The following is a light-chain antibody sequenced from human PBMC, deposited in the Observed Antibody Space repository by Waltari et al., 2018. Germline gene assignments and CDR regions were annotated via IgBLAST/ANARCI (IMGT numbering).Light chain of an antibody. CDR2: DVS. J-gene: IGLJ2*01. CDR3: SSYTTGRTVVI. V-gene: IGLV2-14*03. CDR1: NDAIGSSNP. Sequence: QSALTQPASVSGSPGQSIPISSPGPNDAIGSSNPASCYQLHPGHAPNLIIYDVSKRPSGVSDRFSGSKSANTASLTISDLQAEDDNDYYCSSYTTGRTVVIFGGGTKLTVL.